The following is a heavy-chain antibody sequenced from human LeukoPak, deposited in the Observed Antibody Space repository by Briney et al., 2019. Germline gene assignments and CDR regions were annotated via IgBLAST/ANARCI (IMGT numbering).Heavy chain of an antibody. V-gene: IGHV3-66*02. CDR3: ASARQYYYDSSCYDY. J-gene: IGHJ4*02. D-gene: IGHD3-22*01. Sequence: GGSLRLSCAASGFTVSSNYMSWVRQAPGKGLEWVSVIYSGGSTYYADSVKGRFTISRDNSKNTLYLQMNSLRAEDTAVYYCASARQYYYDSSCYDYWGQGTLVTVSS. CDR1: GFTVSSNY. CDR2: IYSGGST.